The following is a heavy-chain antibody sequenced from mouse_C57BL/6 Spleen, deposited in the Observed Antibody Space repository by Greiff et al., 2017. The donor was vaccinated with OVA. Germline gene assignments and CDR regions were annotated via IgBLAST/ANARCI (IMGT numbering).Heavy chain of an antibody. D-gene: IGHD1-1*01. CDR3: ARIGDYYGSSYNYFDY. CDR1: GFSLSTFGMG. Sequence: QVTLKESGPGILQPSQTLSLTCSFSGFSLSTFGMGVGWIRQPSGKGLEWLAHIWWDDDKYYNPALKSRLTISKDTSNNQVFLKSANVDTADTATYYCARIGDYYGSSYNYFDYWGQGTTLTVSS. V-gene: IGHV8-8*01. J-gene: IGHJ2*01. CDR2: IWWDDDK.